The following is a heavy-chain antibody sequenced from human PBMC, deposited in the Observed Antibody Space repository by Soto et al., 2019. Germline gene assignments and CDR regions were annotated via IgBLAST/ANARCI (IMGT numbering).Heavy chain of an antibody. CDR3: ARGVVVTAIHFDY. Sequence: ESGGGVVQPGRSLRLSCAASGFTFSSYAMHWVRQAPGKGLEWVAVISYDGSNKYYADSVKGRFTISRDNSKNTLYLQMNSLRAEDTAVYYCARGVVVTAIHFDYWGQGTLVTVSS. CDR1: GFTFSSYA. D-gene: IGHD2-21*02. J-gene: IGHJ4*02. CDR2: ISYDGSNK. V-gene: IGHV3-30-3*01.